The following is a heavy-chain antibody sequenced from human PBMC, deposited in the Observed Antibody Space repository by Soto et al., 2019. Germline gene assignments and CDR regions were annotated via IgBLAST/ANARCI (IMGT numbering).Heavy chain of an antibody. D-gene: IGHD3-22*01. CDR3: ARGVHYDSSGYYYFY. V-gene: IGHV1-69*13. Sequence: SVKVSCKASGGTFSSYAISWVRQAPGQGLEWMGGIIPLFGTAKYAQNFQGRITITADESTNTAYMELRSLRSQDTAVYYCARGVHYDSSGYYYFYWGQGTLVTVSS. CDR2: IIPLFGTA. J-gene: IGHJ4*02. CDR1: GGTFSSYA.